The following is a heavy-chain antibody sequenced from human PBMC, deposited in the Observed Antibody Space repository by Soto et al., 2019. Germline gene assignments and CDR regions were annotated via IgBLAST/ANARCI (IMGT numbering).Heavy chain of an antibody. CDR3: ARDQRSWPVDY. D-gene: IGHD6-13*01. CDR1: GFTFSSYS. V-gene: IGHV3-21*01. Sequence: PGGSLRLSCAASGFTFSSYSMNWVRQAPGKGLEWVSSISSSSSYIYYADSVKGRSTISRDNAKNSLYLQMNSLRAEDTAVYYCARDQRSWPVDYWGQGTLVTVSS. CDR2: ISSSSSYI. J-gene: IGHJ4*02.